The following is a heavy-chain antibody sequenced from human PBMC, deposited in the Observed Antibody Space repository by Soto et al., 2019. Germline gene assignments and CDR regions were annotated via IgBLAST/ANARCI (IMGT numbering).Heavy chain of an antibody. J-gene: IGHJ6*02. CDR3: ARDMGGASYYYGMDV. D-gene: IGHD3-10*01. V-gene: IGHV4-59*01. CDR1: GGSISSYY. Sequence: PSETLSLTCTVSGGSISSYYWSWIRQPPGKGLEWIGYIYYSGSTNYNPSLKSRVTISVDTSKNQFSLKLSSVTAADTAVYYCARDMGGASYYYGMDVWGQGXTVTVSS. CDR2: IYYSGST.